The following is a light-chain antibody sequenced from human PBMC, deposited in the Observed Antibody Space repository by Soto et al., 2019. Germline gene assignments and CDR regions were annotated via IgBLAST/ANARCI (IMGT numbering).Light chain of an antibody. J-gene: IGKJ1*01. CDR3: QHYNSYSRT. CDR2: KAS. CDR1: QSIDSW. V-gene: IGKV1-5*03. Sequence: DIQMTQSPSTLSASIGDRVTITSRASQSIDSWLAWYKQKPGKAPNLLIYKASSIQAGAPSRLSGSGSGTEFTLTISSLQPDDFATYYCQHYNSYSRTFGQGTKVEVK.